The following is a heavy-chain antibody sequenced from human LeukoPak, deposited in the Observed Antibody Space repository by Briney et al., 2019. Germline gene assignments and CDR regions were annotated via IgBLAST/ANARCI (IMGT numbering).Heavy chain of an antibody. CDR2: ISSSSSYI. CDR3: ARDCDADYYGSGRVNYYSYGMDV. Sequence: GGSLRLSCAASGFTFSSYSMNWVRQAPGKGLEWVSSISSSSSYIYYADSVKGRFTISRDNAKNSLYLQMNSLRAEDTAVYYCARDCDADYYGSGRVNYYSYGMDVWGQGTTVTVSS. D-gene: IGHD3-10*01. V-gene: IGHV3-21*01. J-gene: IGHJ6*02. CDR1: GFTFSSYS.